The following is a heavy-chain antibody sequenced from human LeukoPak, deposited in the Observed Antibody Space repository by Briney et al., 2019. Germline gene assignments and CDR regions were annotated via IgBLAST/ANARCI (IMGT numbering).Heavy chain of an antibody. CDR2: INPSGGST. CDR3: ARARTNPNYYDSSGSVDY. V-gene: IGHV1-46*01. Sequence: ASVKVSCKASGFTFTSYYMHWVRQAPGQGLEWMGIINPSGGSTSYAQKFQGRVTMTRDTSTSTVYMELSSLRSEDTAVYYCARARTNPNYYDSSGSVDYWGQGTLVTVSS. CDR1: GFTFTSYY. D-gene: IGHD3-22*01. J-gene: IGHJ4*02.